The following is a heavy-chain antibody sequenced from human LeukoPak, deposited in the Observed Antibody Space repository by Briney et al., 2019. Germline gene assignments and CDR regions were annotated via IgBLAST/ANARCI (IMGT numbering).Heavy chain of an antibody. CDR2: IKKDGSEK. CDR1: GFTFSSYW. Sequence: PGGSLRLSCAASGFTFSSYWMSWVRQAPGKGLEWVANIKKDGSEKYYVDSVKGRFTISRDNAKNSLYLQMNSLRAEDTAGYYCARLSPLIYFDYWGQGTLVTVSS. J-gene: IGHJ4*02. D-gene: IGHD2-8*01. V-gene: IGHV3-7*01. CDR3: ARLSPLIYFDY.